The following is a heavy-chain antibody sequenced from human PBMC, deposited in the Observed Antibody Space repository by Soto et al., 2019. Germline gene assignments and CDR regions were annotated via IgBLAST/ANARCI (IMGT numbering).Heavy chain of an antibody. J-gene: IGHJ4*02. CDR3: ARGRYGDY. CDR1: GYAFTTYG. V-gene: IGHV1-18*01. Sequence: QVHLVQSGAEVKKPGASVKVSCKGSGYAFTTYGITWVRQAPGQGLEWMGWISAHNGNTNYAQKLQGRVTVTRDTSTSTPYMELRGLRSDDTAVYYCARGRYGDYWGQGALVTVSS. CDR2: ISAHNGNT. D-gene: IGHD1-1*01.